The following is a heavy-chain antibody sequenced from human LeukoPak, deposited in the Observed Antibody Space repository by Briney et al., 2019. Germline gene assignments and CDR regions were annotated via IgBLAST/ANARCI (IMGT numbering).Heavy chain of an antibody. CDR3: ARQQYYYDNSGSWFYYYGMDV. V-gene: IGHV4-59*01. CDR1: GGSISSYY. Sequence: SETLSLTCTVSGGSISSYYWSWIRQPPGKGLEWIGYIYYSGSTNYNPSLKSRVTISVDTSKNQFSLKLSSVTAADTAVYYCARQQYYYDNSGSWFYYYGMDVWGPGTTVTVSS. D-gene: IGHD3-22*01. J-gene: IGHJ6*02. CDR2: IYYSGST.